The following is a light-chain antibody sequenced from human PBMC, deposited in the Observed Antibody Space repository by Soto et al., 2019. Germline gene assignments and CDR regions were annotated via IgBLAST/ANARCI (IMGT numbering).Light chain of an antibody. Sequence: QSVLTQPASVSGSPGQSITISCTGTSSDVGYYNYVSWYQQHPGKAPKLMIYDVRNRPSGVSNRFSGSKSGNTASLTISGLQAEDEADYYCSSYTSSSTYVFGTGTKVTGL. J-gene: IGLJ1*01. CDR3: SSYTSSSTYV. CDR1: SSDVGYYNY. V-gene: IGLV2-14*03. CDR2: DVR.